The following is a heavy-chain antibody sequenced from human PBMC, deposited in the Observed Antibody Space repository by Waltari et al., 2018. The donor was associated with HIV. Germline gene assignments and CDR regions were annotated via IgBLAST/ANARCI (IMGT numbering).Heavy chain of an antibody. CDR1: GFAFSGHS. V-gene: IGHV3-21*02. Sequence: EVRLVESGGGLVKPGGSLRISCSASGFAFSGHSMTWVRQAPGKGLECVSSVSGSSTYMYNSDSVKGRFTISRDNARNSVYLQMNSLRAEDTAVYFCARHQENPGDGDYFDYWGQGTLVTVSS. J-gene: IGHJ4*02. CDR2: VSGSSTYM. CDR3: ARHQENPGDGDYFDY. D-gene: IGHD3-16*01.